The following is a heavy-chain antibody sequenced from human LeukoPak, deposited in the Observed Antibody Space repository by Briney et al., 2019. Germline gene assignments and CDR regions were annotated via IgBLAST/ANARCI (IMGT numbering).Heavy chain of an antibody. J-gene: IGHJ4*02. Sequence: PGGSLRLSCAASGFTFSTYVMSWVRQAPGKGLEWVSAISGSGGSTYNADSVKGRFTISRDNSKNTLYLQMNSLGADDTAVYYCAKGNWRYFDYWGQGTLVTVSS. CDR3: AKGNWRYFDY. V-gene: IGHV3-23*01. CDR2: ISGSGGST. D-gene: IGHD1-1*01. CDR1: GFTFSTYV.